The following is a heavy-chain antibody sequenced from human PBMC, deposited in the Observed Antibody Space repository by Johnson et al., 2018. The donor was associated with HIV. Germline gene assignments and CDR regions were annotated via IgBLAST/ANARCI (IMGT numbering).Heavy chain of an antibody. Sequence: VQLVESGGGVVRPGGSLRLSCAASGFIFSGYWMNWVRQAPGKGLEWVAGLTYDASGQFCVDSVKGRFTISRDNAKDSLCLQMNSLRAEDTAVYYCARSNAFDIWGQGTMVTVSS. J-gene: IGHJ3*02. CDR2: LTYDASGQ. CDR1: GFIFSGYW. V-gene: IGHV3-7*01. CDR3: ARSNAFDI.